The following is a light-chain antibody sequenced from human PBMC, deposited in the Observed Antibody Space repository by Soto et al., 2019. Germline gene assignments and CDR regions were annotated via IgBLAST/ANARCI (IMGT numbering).Light chain of an antibody. CDR2: DAS. Sequence: EIVLTQSPATLSLSPGEGATLSCRASQSISSYLAWYQQKPGQAPRLLIYDASSGATGIPARFSGSGSGTDFTLTISSLEPEDFAVYYCQQRSDWPPWTFGQGTKVEIK. J-gene: IGKJ1*01. CDR3: QQRSDWPPWT. V-gene: IGKV3-11*01. CDR1: QSISSY.